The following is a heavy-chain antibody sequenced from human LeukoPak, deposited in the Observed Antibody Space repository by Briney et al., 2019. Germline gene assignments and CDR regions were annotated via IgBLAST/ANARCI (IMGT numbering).Heavy chain of an antibody. CDR1: GFTFSSYG. V-gene: IGHV3-23*01. CDR2: ISDDGRST. CDR3: AKRVTYSSSSVYFDY. D-gene: IGHD6-6*01. J-gene: IGHJ4*02. Sequence: GGSLRLSCAARGFTFSSYGRSWVRQAPGKGLEWVSAISDDGRSTYYADSVKGRFTISRDNSKNTLYLQMKSMRAEDTAVYYCAKRVTYSSSSVYFDYWGQGTLVTVSS.